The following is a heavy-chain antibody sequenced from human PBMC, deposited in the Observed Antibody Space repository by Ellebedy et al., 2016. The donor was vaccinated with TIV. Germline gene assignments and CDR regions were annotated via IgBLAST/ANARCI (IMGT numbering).Heavy chain of an antibody. J-gene: IGHJ4*02. V-gene: IGHV1-69*13. CDR1: GYSFTGYY. CDR3: ARGNFYGSGSYWYYLEY. D-gene: IGHD3-10*01. Sequence: AASVKVSCKTSGYSFTGYYIHWVRQAPGQGLEWMGGIIPFSGTSNYAQKFQGRVTITADESTSTVYMELSSLRPEDTAVYYCARGNFYGSGSYWYYLEYWGQGSLVTVSS. CDR2: IIPFSGTS.